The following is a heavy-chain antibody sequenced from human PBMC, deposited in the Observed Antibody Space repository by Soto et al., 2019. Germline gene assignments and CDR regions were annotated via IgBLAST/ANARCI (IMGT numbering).Heavy chain of an antibody. CDR1: GITFSNAW. CDR2: IKSKTDGGTT. V-gene: IGHV3-15*01. D-gene: IGHD3-22*01. CDR3: TTAYFGFRTGWFRYHYEASGSYYFEY. Sequence: EGQLVESGGGLVKPGGSLRLSCAASGITFSNAWMNWVRQAPGTGLEWVGRIKSKTDGGTTAYAAPVKGRFIISRDDSISTLFRQLNFLKTEDTAVYYCTTAYFGFRTGWFRYHYEASGSYYFEYWGQGTGVSVSS. J-gene: IGHJ4*02.